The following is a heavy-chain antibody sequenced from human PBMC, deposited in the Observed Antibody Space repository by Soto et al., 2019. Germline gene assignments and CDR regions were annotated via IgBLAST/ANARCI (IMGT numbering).Heavy chain of an antibody. V-gene: IGHV5-10-1*01. Sequence: GESLKISCNGSGYIFTSYWISWVRQMPGKGLEWMGRIDPSDSYTNYSPSFQGHVTISADKSISTAYLQWSSLKASDTAMYYCARSPYYYDSSGYPLDYWGQGTLVTVSS. CDR3: ARSPYYYDSSGYPLDY. D-gene: IGHD3-22*01. CDR2: IDPSDSYT. CDR1: GYIFTSYW. J-gene: IGHJ4*02.